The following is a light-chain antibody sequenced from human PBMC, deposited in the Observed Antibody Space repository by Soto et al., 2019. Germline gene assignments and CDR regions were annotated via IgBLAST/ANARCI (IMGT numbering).Light chain of an antibody. Sequence: QSALTQPRSVSGSPGQSVTISCTGTSSDVGAYNYVSWYQQLPGRAPKFMIYDVYKRPSGVPDRFSGSKSGTSASLAITGLQAEDEADYYCQSYDSGLSAFYVFGTGTKVTVL. CDR2: DVY. V-gene: IGLV2-11*01. CDR1: SSDVGAYNY. CDR3: QSYDSGLSAFYV. J-gene: IGLJ1*01.